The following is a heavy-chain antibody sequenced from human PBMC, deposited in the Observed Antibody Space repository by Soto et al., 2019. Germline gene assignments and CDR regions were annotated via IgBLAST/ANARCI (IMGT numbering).Heavy chain of an antibody. J-gene: IGHJ6*02. CDR1: GDTFSNYA. CDR3: ATTMGPGISVAGDYQYYYGVDV. CDR2: IMSIFGTP. D-gene: IGHD6-19*01. V-gene: IGHV1-69*01. Sequence: QVQLMQSGAEVKNPGSSVKVSCTASGDTFSNYAISWVRQAPGQGLEWMGGIMSIFGTPNYAQKFQGRVTITADESTSTAYMELSSLRSEDTAMYYCATTMGPGISVAGDYQYYYGVDVWGQWTTVTVSS.